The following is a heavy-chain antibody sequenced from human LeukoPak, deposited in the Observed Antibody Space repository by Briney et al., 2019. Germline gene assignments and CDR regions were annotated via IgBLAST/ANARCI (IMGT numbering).Heavy chain of an antibody. CDR3: ARATITMAVGVPADAFDI. D-gene: IGHD3-22*01. Sequence: SQTLSLTCTVSGGSISSADYYWSWIRQPPGKGLEWIGYIYYSGNTYYNPSLKSRVTISVDRSKNQFSLKQGSVTAADTAVYYCARATITMAVGVPADAFDIWGQGTMVTVSS. V-gene: IGHV4-30-4*08. CDR1: GGSISSADYY. CDR2: IYYSGNT. J-gene: IGHJ3*02.